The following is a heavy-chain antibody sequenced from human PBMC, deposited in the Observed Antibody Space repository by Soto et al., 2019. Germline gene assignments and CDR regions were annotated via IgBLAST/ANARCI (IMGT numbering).Heavy chain of an antibody. D-gene: IGHD6-6*01. CDR2: IIPIFGTA. Sequence: TSEKVACKASRGTFSSYAISWVRQAPGQGLEWMGGIIPIFGTANYAQKFQGRVTITADESTSTAYMELSSLRSEDTAVYYCAGGGDSSSRLYYYYGMDVWGQGTTVTVSS. CDR1: RGTFSSYA. V-gene: IGHV1-69*13. J-gene: IGHJ6*02. CDR3: AGGGDSSSRLYYYYGMDV.